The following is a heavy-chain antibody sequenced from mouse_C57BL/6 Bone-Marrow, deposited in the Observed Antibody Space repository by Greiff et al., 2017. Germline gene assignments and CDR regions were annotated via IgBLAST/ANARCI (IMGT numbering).Heavy chain of an antibody. V-gene: IGHV1-52*01. D-gene: IGHD2-5*01. CDR1: GYTFTSYW. Sequence: QVQLQQPGAELVRPGSSVKLSCKASGYTFTSYWMHWVKQRPIQGLEWIGNIDPSDSETHYNQKFKDKATLAVDKSSSTAYMHLSSLTSDDSAVYYWAYQGSNYSYAMVYWGQGPSVTVSS. J-gene: IGHJ4*01. CDR3: AYQGSNYSYAMVY. CDR2: IDPSDSET.